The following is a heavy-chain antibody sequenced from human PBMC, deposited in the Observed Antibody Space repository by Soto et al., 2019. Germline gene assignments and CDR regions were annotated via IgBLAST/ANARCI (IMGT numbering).Heavy chain of an antibody. CDR1: GFTFSDYY. J-gene: IGHJ6*03. CDR3: ARRRVMVRGAPGYYYYYMDV. V-gene: IGHV3-11*01. CDR2: ISSSGSTI. D-gene: IGHD3-10*01. Sequence: GGSLRLSCAASGFTFSDYYMSWIRQAPGKGLEWVSYISSSGSTIYYADSVKGRFTISRDNAKNSLYLQMNSLRAEDTAVYYCARRRVMVRGAPGYYYYYMDVWGKGTTVTVSS.